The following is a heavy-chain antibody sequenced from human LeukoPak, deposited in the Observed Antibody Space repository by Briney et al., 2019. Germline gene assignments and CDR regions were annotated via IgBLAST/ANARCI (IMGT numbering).Heavy chain of an antibody. V-gene: IGHV3-74*01. CDR3: ARDRAGYCSGGSCP. Sequence: PGGSLRVSCAASGFTFNDYWMHWVRQAPGKGPVRVSCINEDGSITNYADSVKGRFTISRDNAKNTLYLQMNSLRAEDTAVYYCARDRAGYCSGGSCPWGQGTLVTVSS. CDR2: INEDGSIT. CDR1: GFTFNDYW. D-gene: IGHD2-15*01. J-gene: IGHJ5*02.